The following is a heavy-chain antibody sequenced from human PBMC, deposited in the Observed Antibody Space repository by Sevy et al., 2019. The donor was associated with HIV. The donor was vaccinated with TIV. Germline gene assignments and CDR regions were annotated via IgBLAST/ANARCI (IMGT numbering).Heavy chain of an antibody. CDR1: GFTFSSYG. V-gene: IGHV3-33*01. D-gene: IGHD2-15*01. Sequence: GGSLRLSCAASGFTFSSYGMHWVRQAPGKGLEWEAVIWYDGSNKYYADSVKRRFTISRDNSKNTLYLQMNSLRAEDTAVYYCARDWVVAATIKGYYYYGMDVWGQGTTVTVSS. J-gene: IGHJ6*02. CDR2: IWYDGSNK. CDR3: ARDWVVAATIKGYYYYGMDV.